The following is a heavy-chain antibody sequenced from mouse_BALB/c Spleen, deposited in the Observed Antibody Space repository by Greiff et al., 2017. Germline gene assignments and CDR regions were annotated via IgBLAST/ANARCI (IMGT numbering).Heavy chain of an antibody. CDR2: INPSSGYT. J-gene: IGHJ3*01. CDR1: GYTFTSYT. D-gene: IGHD2-14*01. CDR3: ATNYRYDEGVFAY. V-gene: IGHV1-4*02. Sequence: QVQLQQSAAELARPGASVKMSCKASGYTFTSYTMHWVKQRPGQGLEWIGYINPSSGYTEYNQKFKDKTTLTADKSSSTAYMQLSSLTSEDSAVYYCATNYRYDEGVFAYWGQGTLVTVSA.